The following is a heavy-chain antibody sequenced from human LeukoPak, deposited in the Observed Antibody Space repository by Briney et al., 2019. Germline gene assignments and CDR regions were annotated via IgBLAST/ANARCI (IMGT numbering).Heavy chain of an antibody. CDR2: ISGSGGST. CDR3: AKVRNYFGSGRYYKVPNWFDP. Sequence: GGSLRLSCAASGCTFSSYAMSWVRQAPGKGLEWVSAISGSGGSTYYADSVKGRFTISRDNSKNTLYLQMNSLRAEDTAVYYCAKVRNYFGSGRYYKVPNWFDPWGQGTLVTVSS. D-gene: IGHD3-10*01. CDR1: GCTFSSYA. J-gene: IGHJ5*02. V-gene: IGHV3-23*01.